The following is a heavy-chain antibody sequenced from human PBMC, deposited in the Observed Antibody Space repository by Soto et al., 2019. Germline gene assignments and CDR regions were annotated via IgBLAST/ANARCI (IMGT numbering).Heavy chain of an antibody. V-gene: IGHV3-23*01. CDR1: GFTFSSYA. CDR3: AKDPIEARSALLDY. CDR2: VSGSGGST. D-gene: IGHD6-6*01. J-gene: IGHJ4*02. Sequence: GGSLRLSCAASGFTFSSYAMSWVRQAPGKGLEWVSAVSGSGGSTYYADSVKGRFTISRDNSKNTLYLQMNSLRAEDTAVYYCAKDPIEARSALLDYWGQGTLVTVSS.